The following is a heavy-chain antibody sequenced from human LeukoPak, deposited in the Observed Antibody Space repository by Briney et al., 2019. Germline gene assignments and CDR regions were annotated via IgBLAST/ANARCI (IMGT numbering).Heavy chain of an antibody. D-gene: IGHD6-13*01. Sequence: GGSLRLSCAASGLIFSSDAMSWVRQAPGKGLEWVSAISGSGGSTYYADSVKGRFTISRDNSKNTLYLQMNSLRDEDTAVYYCAHISSSWPDYWGQGTLVTVSS. V-gene: IGHV3-23*01. J-gene: IGHJ4*02. CDR1: GLIFSSDA. CDR3: AHISSSWPDY. CDR2: ISGSGGST.